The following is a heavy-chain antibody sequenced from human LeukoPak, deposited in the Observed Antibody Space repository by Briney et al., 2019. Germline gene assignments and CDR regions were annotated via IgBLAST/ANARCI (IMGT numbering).Heavy chain of an antibody. J-gene: IGHJ5*02. D-gene: IGHD1-1*01. Sequence: ASVKVSCKASGYSFTGYYMHWVRQAPGQGLEWMGWINPNSGGTNYAHKFQGRVTMTRDTSISTAYMELSRLRSDDTAVYCCVRVAYNWKQAYNCFDPWGQGTLVTVSS. CDR1: GYSFTGYY. CDR2: INPNSGGT. V-gene: IGHV1-2*02. CDR3: VRVAYNWKQAYNCFDP.